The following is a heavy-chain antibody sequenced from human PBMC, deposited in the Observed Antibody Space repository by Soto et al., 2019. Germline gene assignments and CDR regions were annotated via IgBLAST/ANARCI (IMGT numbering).Heavy chain of an antibody. CDR1: GYTFTSYG. CDR3: ARRSSTSLLEGGAFDI. Sequence: ASVKVSCKASGYTFTSYGISWVRQAPGQGLEWMGWISAYNGNTNYAQKLQGRVTMTTDTSTSTAYMELRSLRSDDTAVYYCARRSSTSLLEGGAFDIWGQGTMVTVSS. CDR2: ISAYNGNT. V-gene: IGHV1-18*01. J-gene: IGHJ3*02. D-gene: IGHD2-2*01.